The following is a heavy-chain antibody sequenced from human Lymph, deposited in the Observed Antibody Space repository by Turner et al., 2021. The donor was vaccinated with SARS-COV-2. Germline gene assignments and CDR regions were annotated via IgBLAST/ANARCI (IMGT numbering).Heavy chain of an antibody. V-gene: IGHV3-30-3*01. CDR1: GVTFNNYS. J-gene: IGHJ4*02. Sequence: QVQLVESGGGVVQPGRSLRLSCAASGVTFNNYSMHWVRQAQGKGVEGVAVISYDGSNKYYADSVKGRFTISRDNSKNTLYLQMNSLRAEDTAVYYCARDSSGSGTLDYWGQGTLVTVSS. D-gene: IGHD3-10*01. CDR3: ARDSSGSGTLDY. CDR2: ISYDGSNK.